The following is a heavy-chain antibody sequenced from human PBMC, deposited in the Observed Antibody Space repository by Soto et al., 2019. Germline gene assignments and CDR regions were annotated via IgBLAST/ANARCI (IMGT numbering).Heavy chain of an antibody. CDR2: ISYDGSNK. V-gene: IGHV3-30-3*01. Sequence: GSLRLSCAASGFTFSSYAMHWVRQAPGKGLEWVAVISYDGSNKYYADSVKGRFTISRDNSKNTLYLQMNSLRAEDTAVYYCARPLSYYDSSGYSPWGQGTLVTVSS. CDR3: ARPLSYYDSSGYSP. D-gene: IGHD3-22*01. J-gene: IGHJ4*02. CDR1: GFTFSSYA.